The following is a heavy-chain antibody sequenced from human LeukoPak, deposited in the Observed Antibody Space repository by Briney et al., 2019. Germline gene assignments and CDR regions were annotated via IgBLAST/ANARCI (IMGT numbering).Heavy chain of an antibody. CDR2: IYSGGST. Sequence: GGSLRLSCAASGFTVSSNYMSWVRQAPGKGLEWFSVIYSGGSTYYADSVKGRFTISRDNSKNTLYLQMNSLRAEDTAVYYCARGGQWLVPAYWGQGTLVTVSS. V-gene: IGHV3-53*01. J-gene: IGHJ4*02. D-gene: IGHD6-19*01. CDR3: ARGGQWLVPAY. CDR1: GFTVSSNY.